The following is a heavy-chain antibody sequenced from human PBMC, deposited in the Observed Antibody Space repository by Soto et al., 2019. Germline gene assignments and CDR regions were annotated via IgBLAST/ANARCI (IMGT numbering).Heavy chain of an antibody. CDR1: GFTFSYYA. CDR2: MSYDGTHK. Sequence: GGSLRLSCTASGFTFSYYAVHWVRQAPGKGLEWVAVMSYDGTHKYYADSVKGRFTISRDNSENTLYLQMHSLRPEDTAVYYCARLAMNPYXLRYFDWSLSPNDAFDIWGQGTMVTVSS. CDR3: ARLAMNPYXLRYFDWSLSPNDAFDI. D-gene: IGHD3-9*01. J-gene: IGHJ3*02. V-gene: IGHV3-30-3*01.